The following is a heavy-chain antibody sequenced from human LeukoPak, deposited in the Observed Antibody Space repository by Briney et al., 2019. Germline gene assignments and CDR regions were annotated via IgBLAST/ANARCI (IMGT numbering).Heavy chain of an antibody. V-gene: IGHV4-61*09. CDR1: GDSITSGSYY. Sequence: SETLSLTCTVSGDSITSGSYYWSWIRQPAGQGPEWIGHIHTNGGTKYNPPLESRVTTSLETSDNQFSLELNSVTATDTAVDYCARSIAVTGKRWLDPWGQGTLVTVSS. J-gene: IGHJ5*02. CDR3: ARSIAVTGKRWLDP. D-gene: IGHD6-19*01. CDR2: IHTNGGT.